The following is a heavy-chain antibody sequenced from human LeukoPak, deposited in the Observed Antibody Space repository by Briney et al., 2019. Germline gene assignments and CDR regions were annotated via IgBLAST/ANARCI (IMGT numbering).Heavy chain of an antibody. CDR3: ARGSGSYLRNFDY. Sequence: SETLSLTCTVSGGSISGSTYYWGWIRQPPGKGLEWIGSIYYSGSTYYNPSLKSRVTISVDTSKNQFSLKLASVTAADTAVYYCARGSGSYLRNFDYWGQGTLVTVSS. D-gene: IGHD1-26*01. CDR1: GGSISGSTYY. V-gene: IGHV4-39*01. CDR2: IYYSGST. J-gene: IGHJ4*02.